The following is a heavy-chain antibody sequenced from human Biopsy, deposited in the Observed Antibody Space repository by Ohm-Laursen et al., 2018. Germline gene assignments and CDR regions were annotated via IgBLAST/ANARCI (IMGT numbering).Heavy chain of an antibody. CDR2: ISGSGTTI. Sequence: GSLRLSCSASGFTFSDYYMSWIRQAPGKGLEWLSYISGSGTTIFYADSVEGRFTISRDNAKNSLYLQMNSLRAEDTAVYYCARAYPPPGRRLVVVAGDFDCWGQGTRVTVSS. J-gene: IGHJ4*02. CDR3: ARAYPPPGRRLVVVAGDFDC. V-gene: IGHV3-11*04. D-gene: IGHD2-15*01. CDR1: GFTFSDYY.